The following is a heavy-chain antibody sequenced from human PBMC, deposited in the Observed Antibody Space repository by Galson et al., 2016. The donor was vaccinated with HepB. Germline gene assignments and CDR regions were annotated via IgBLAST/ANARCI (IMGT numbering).Heavy chain of an antibody. V-gene: IGHV1-3*01. CDR3: ARGFRIAADY. CDR2: IDAGDVNA. CDR1: GYRFSDYA. J-gene: IGHJ4*02. D-gene: IGHD6-13*01. Sequence: VKVSCKASGYRFSDYAMHWVRQAPGQSLEWMGWIDAGDVNAEYSEKFQGRVTISRDTSATTVSMELSSLRTEDTAMYYCARGFRIAADYWGQGTQVTVSS.